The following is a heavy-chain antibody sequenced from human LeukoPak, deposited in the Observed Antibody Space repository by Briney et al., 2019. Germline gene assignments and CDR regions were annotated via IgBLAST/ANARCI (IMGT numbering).Heavy chain of an antibody. J-gene: IGHJ4*02. CDR2: IIPIFGTA. V-gene: IGHV1-69*13. Sequence: SVKVSCKASGGTFSSYAISWVRQAPGQGLEWMGGIIPIFGTANYAQKFQGRVTITADESTSTAYMELSSLRSEDTAVYYCARPKYYYDGSGSSIYYFDYWGQGTLVTVSS. CDR3: ARPKYYYDGSGSSIYYFDY. D-gene: IGHD3-22*01. CDR1: GGTFSSYA.